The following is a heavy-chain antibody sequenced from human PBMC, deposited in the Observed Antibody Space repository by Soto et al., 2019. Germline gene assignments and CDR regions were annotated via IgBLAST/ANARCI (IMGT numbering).Heavy chain of an antibody. CDR3: ASSKTYYDILTGLTAGNDY. D-gene: IGHD3-9*01. J-gene: IGHJ4*02. CDR2: IIPIFGTA. CDR1: GGTFSNYA. Sequence: SVKVSCKASGGTFSNYAISCVRQAPGQGLEWMGGIIPIFGTANYAQMFQGRVTITADESTSTAYMELSSLRSEDTALYYCASSKTYYDILTGLTAGNDYWGQGTLVTVSS. V-gene: IGHV1-69*13.